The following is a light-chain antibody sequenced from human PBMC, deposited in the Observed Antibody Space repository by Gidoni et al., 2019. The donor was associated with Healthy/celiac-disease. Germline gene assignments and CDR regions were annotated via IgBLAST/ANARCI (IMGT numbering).Light chain of an antibody. CDR2: WAS. V-gene: IGKV4-1*01. J-gene: IGKJ1*01. Sequence: DLLFTQSPDSLAVSLGERATINCKSSQSVLYSSNNKNYLAWYQQKPGQPPKLLIYWASTRESGVPDRFSGSGSGTDFTLTISSLQAEDVAVYYCQQYYSTLSFGQGTKVEIK. CDR3: QQYYSTLS. CDR1: QSVLYSSNNKNY.